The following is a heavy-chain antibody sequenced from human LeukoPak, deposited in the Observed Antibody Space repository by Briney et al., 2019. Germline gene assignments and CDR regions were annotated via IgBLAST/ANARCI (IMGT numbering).Heavy chain of an antibody. CDR2: ISSSSSYI. CDR3: ASSGYQLLFTAPPLDDY. J-gene: IGHJ4*02. Sequence: GGSLRLSCAASGFTLRSYSMNWVRQAPGKGLEWVSSISSSSSYIYYADSVKGRFTISRNNAKNSLYLQINSLRAEDTAVYYCASSGYQLLFTAPPLDDYWGQGTLVTVSS. D-gene: IGHD2-2*01. V-gene: IGHV3-21*01. CDR1: GFTLRSYS.